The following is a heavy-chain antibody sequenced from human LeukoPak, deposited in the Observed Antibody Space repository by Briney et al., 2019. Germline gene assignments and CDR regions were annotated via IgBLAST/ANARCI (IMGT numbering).Heavy chain of an antibody. Sequence: PSETLSLTCTVSGGSISTNYWSWIRQPPGKGLEWIGNIFYSGRNNYNPSLRSRVTMSVDTSKNQFSLKLSSVTAADTAVYYCARPTGYSSGWFYYGMDVWGQGTTVTVSS. CDR3: ARPTGYSSGWFYYGMDV. D-gene: IGHD6-19*01. CDR1: GGSISTNY. J-gene: IGHJ6*02. CDR2: IFYSGRN. V-gene: IGHV4-59*08.